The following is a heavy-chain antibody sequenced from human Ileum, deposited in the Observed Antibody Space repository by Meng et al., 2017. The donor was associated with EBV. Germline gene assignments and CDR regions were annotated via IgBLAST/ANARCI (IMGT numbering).Heavy chain of an antibody. V-gene: IGHV4-59*01. D-gene: IGHD3-22*01. CDR1: GGSISSYY. CDR3: AGSDSSGYYYLY. CDR2: IYYSGST. Sequence: QVHLPGSVAGLVSPPETPSLTSTVSGGSISSYYWSWIRQPPGKGLEWIGYIYYSGSTNYNPSLKSRVTISVDTSKNQFSLKLSSVTAADTAVYYCAGSDSSGYYYLYWGQGTLVTVSS. J-gene: IGHJ4*02.